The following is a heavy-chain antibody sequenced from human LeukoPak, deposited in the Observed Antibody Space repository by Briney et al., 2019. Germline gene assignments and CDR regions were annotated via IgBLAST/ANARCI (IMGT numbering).Heavy chain of an antibody. J-gene: IGHJ4*02. CDR2: INDGGGT. Sequence: PSDTLSLTCAVYGGSFSGYHWSWIRQPPGKGREGIGEINDGGGTNYNLSLKSRVTMSVDTSKNQFSLKLSSVTAADTAIYYCARRDRTTVTTFDYWGQGTLVTVSS. CDR1: GGSFSGYH. CDR3: ARRDRTTVTTFDY. V-gene: IGHV4-34*01. D-gene: IGHD4-17*01.